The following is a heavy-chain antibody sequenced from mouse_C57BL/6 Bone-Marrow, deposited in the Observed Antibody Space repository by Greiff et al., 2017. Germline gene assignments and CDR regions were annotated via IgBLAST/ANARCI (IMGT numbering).Heavy chain of an antibody. CDR1: GFTFSSYT. CDR3: ARHSWDGTWFAY. V-gene: IGHV5-9*01. Sequence: EVNVVESGGGLVKPGGSLKLSCAASGFTFSSYTMSWVRQTPEKRLEWVATISGGGGNTYYPDSVKGRFTISRDNAKNTLYLQMSSLRSEDTALYYCARHSWDGTWFAYWGQGTLVTVSA. J-gene: IGHJ3*01. CDR2: ISGGGGNT. D-gene: IGHD4-1*01.